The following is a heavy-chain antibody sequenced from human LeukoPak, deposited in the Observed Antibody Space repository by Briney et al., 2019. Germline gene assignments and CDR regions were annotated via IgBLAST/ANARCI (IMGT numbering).Heavy chain of an antibody. CDR2: MNPNSGNT. Sequence: ASVKVSCKASGYTFTSYDINWVRQATGQGLEWMGWMNPNSGNTGYAQKFQGRVTMTRNTSISTAYMELRSLRSDDTAVYYCAREDYVWGSLSGIVWGQGTLVTVSS. V-gene: IGHV1-8*01. CDR3: AREDYVWGSLSGIV. CDR1: GYTFTSYD. D-gene: IGHD3-16*01. J-gene: IGHJ4*02.